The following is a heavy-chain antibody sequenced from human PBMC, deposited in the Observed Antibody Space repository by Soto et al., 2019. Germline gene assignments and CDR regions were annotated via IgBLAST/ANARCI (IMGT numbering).Heavy chain of an antibody. Sequence: PSETLSLTCAVYGGSFSGYCWSWIRQPPGKGLEWIGEINHSGSTNYNPSLKSRVTISVDTSKNQFSLKLSSVTAADTAVYYCARGNFNWNYYYYMDVWGKGTTVTVSS. J-gene: IGHJ6*03. CDR1: GGSFSGYC. CDR3: ARGNFNWNYYYYMDV. V-gene: IGHV4-34*01. D-gene: IGHD1-20*01. CDR2: INHSGST.